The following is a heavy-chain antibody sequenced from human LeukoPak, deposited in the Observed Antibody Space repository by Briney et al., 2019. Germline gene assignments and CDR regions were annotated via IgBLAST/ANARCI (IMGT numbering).Heavy chain of an antibody. CDR1: GGSISRYY. V-gene: IGHV4-59*01. Sequence: EPSETLSLTCTVSGGSISRYYWSWIRQPPGKGLDFIGYMYYSGSANYNPSLKSRVTIPVDTSKNQFSLKLSSVTAADTAVYYCARGSSAFDLWGQGTMVTVSS. D-gene: IGHD6-13*01. CDR2: MYYSGSA. J-gene: IGHJ3*01. CDR3: ARGSSAFDL.